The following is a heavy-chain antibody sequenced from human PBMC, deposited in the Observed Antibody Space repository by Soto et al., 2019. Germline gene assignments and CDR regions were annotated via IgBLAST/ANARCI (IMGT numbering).Heavy chain of an antibody. CDR1: GFTFSSYA. CDR3: AKVAYCSGGSCYSRGYFDY. D-gene: IGHD2-15*01. Sequence: PGGSLRLSCAASGFTFSSYAMSWVRQAPGKGLEWVSAISGGGGSTYYADSVKGRFTISRDNSKNTLYLQMNSLRAEDTAVYYCAKVAYCSGGSCYSRGYFDYWGQGTLVTVSS. J-gene: IGHJ4*02. CDR2: ISGGGGST. V-gene: IGHV3-23*01.